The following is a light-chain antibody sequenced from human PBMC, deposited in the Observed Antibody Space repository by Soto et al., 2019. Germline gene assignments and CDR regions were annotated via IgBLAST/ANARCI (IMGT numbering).Light chain of an antibody. CDR2: AAS. J-gene: IGKJ4*01. CDR3: QQYNNWPPLT. CDR1: QSVSTN. V-gene: IGKV3-15*01. Sequence: IVVTQSPGILSVSPGDRATLSCRASQSVSTNLAWYQQKPGQAPTLLIYAASTRATGIPARFTGSGSGTDFTLTISSLQSEDFAVYYCQQYNNWPPLTFGGGTKVEIK.